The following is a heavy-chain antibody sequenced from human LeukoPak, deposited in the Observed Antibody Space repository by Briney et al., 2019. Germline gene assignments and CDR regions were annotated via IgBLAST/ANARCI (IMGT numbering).Heavy chain of an antibody. J-gene: IGHJ4*02. CDR3: ARKQGGTMYDV. Sequence: SETLSLTCAVYGGSFSGYYWSWIRQPPGEGLEWIGEINHSGSTNYNPSLKSRVTISVDTSKNQFSLKLSSVTAADTAVYYCARKQGGTMYDVWGQGTQVTVSS. CDR2: INHSGST. D-gene: IGHD1-7*01. V-gene: IGHV4-34*01. CDR1: GGSFSGYY.